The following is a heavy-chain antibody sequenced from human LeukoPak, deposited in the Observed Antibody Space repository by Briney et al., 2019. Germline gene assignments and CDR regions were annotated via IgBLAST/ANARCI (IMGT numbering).Heavy chain of an antibody. CDR2: ISYDGSNK. V-gene: IGHV3-30*18. CDR3: AKDPVGAIIEAYFDY. CDR1: GFTLSSYG. Sequence: GGSLRLSCAASGFTLSSYGMHWVRQAPGKGLEWVAVISYDGSNKYYADSVKGRFTISRDNSKNTLYLQMNSLRAEDTAVYYCAKDPVGAIIEAYFDYWGQGTLVTVSS. D-gene: IGHD1-26*01. J-gene: IGHJ4*02.